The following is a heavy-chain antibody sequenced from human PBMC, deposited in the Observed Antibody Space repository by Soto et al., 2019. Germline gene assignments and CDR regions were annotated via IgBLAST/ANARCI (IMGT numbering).Heavy chain of an antibody. V-gene: IGHV2-5*01. CDR2: IYWYDGK. D-gene: IGHD3-9*01. CDR1: GFSLSTSGVG. CDR3: VHRPAYDSSTVYDPFDY. Sequence: QITLKESGPTLVKPTQTLTLTCTFSGFSLSTSGVGVAWIRQPPGKALEWLALIYWYDGKRYSPSLKTRLNITTDTSQHQVVLTLINVDPVDTATYYCVHRPAYDSSTVYDPFDYWGQGSLVTVSS. J-gene: IGHJ4*02.